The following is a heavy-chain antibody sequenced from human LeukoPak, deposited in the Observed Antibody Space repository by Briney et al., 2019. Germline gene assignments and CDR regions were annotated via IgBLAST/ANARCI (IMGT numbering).Heavy chain of an antibody. V-gene: IGHV3-21*01. J-gene: IGHJ5*02. D-gene: IGHD3-22*01. CDR1: GFTFSSYS. CDR2: ISSSSSYI. CDR3: ARGGGNYYDTSGYDL. Sequence: GGSLRLSCAASGFTFSSYSMNWVRQAPGKGLEWVSSISSSSSYIYYADFVKGRFTISRDNAKNTLYLQMNSLRAEDTAVYHCARGGGNYYDTSGYDLWGQGTLVTVSS.